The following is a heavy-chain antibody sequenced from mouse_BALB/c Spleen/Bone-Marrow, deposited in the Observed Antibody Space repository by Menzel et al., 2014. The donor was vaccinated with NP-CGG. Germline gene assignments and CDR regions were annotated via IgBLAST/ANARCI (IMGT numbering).Heavy chain of an antibody. D-gene: IGHD1-1*01. CDR3: AGWITTVVAPYVMDY. CDR1: GYAFSSYW. V-gene: IGHV1-80*01. Sequence: QVQLKESGAELVRPGSSVKISCKASGYAFSSYWMNWVKQRPGQGLEWIGQIYPGGGDTNYNGKFKGKATLTADKSSSTAYMQLSSLASEDSAVYFCAGWITTVVAPYVMDYWGQGTSVTVSS. J-gene: IGHJ4*01. CDR2: IYPGGGDT.